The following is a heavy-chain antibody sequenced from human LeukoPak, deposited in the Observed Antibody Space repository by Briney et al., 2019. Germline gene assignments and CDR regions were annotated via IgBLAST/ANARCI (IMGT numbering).Heavy chain of an antibody. CDR2: IYYSGST. D-gene: IGHD3-10*01. CDR3: ARVAPNGHYGSGSVDY. J-gene: IGHJ4*02. Sequence: SETLSLTCTVSGGSISSGDYYWSWIRQPPGKGLEWIGYIYYSGSTYYNPSLKSRVTISVDTSKNQFSLKLSSVTAADTAVYYCARVAPNGHYGSGSVDYWGQGTLVTVSS. V-gene: IGHV4-30-4*02. CDR1: GGSISSGDYY.